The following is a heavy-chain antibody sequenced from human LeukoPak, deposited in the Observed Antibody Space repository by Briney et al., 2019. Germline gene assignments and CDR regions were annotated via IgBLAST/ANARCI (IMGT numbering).Heavy chain of an antibody. Sequence: GGSLRLSCAASGFTFSGSAMHWVRQASGKGLEWVGRIRSKANSYATVYAASVKGRFTISRDDSKNTLYLQMKSLRAEDTAVYYCAAQKRGSYRPYYFDYWGQGTLVTVSS. D-gene: IGHD3-16*01. CDR3: AAQKRGSYRPYYFDY. CDR1: GFTFSGSA. CDR2: IRSKANSYAT. J-gene: IGHJ4*02. V-gene: IGHV3-73*01.